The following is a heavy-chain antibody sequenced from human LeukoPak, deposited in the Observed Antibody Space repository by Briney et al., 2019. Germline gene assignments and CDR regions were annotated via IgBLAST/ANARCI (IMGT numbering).Heavy chain of an antibody. CDR1: GYTFTGYY. Sequence: GASVKVSCKASGYTFTGYYMHWVRQAPGQGLEWMGWINPNSGGTNYAQKFQGRVTMTRDTSISTAYMELSRLRSDDTAVYYCARAGYCSGGSCYPYARYMDVWGKGTTVTVSS. D-gene: IGHD2-15*01. CDR3: ARAGYCSGGSCYPYARYMDV. CDR2: INPNSGGT. J-gene: IGHJ6*03. V-gene: IGHV1-2*02.